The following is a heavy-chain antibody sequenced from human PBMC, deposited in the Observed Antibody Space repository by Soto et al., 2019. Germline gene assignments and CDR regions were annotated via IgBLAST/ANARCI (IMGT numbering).Heavy chain of an antibody. Sequence: PGESLKLSCEGSGYSFTLYWIAWGRQMPGKGLEWMGMIYPGDSDTRYSPSFQGQVTISADKSITTAYLQWSSLSASDTAMYYCARSYSSSSYFDYWGQGALVTVSS. V-gene: IGHV5-51*01. CDR2: IYPGDSDT. CDR1: GYSFTLYW. J-gene: IGHJ4*02. D-gene: IGHD6-6*01. CDR3: ARSYSSSSYFDY.